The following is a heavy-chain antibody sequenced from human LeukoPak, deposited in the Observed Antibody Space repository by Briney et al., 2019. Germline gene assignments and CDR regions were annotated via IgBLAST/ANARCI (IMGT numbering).Heavy chain of an antibody. CDR1: GYTFTSYD. CDR2: MNPNSGNT. Sequence: ASVKVSCKASGYTFTSYDINWVRQATGQGLEWMGWMNPNSGNTGYAQKFQGRVTITRNTSMGTAYMELSSLRSDDTAVYYCARGGIAAAGTSPYWGQGTLVTVSS. CDR3: ARGGIAAAGTSPY. D-gene: IGHD6-13*01. J-gene: IGHJ4*02. V-gene: IGHV1-8*03.